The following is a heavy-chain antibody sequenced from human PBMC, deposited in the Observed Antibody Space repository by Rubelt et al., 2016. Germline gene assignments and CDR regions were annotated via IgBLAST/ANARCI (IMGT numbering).Heavy chain of an antibody. Sequence: SLKSRVTISVDTSKNQFSLKLSSVTAADTAVYYCARAAGQGYCSGGSCYYNAFDIWGQGTMVTVSS. J-gene: IGHJ3*02. CDR3: ARAAGQGYCSGGSCYYNAFDI. V-gene: IGHV4-34*13. D-gene: IGHD2-15*01.